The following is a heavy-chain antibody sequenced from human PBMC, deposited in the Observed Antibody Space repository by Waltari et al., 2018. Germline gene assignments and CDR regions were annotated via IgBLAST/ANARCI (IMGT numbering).Heavy chain of an antibody. CDR2: IYYSGST. CDR1: GGSISSYY. D-gene: IGHD3-3*01. J-gene: IGHJ6*03. Sequence: QVQLQESGPGLVKPSETLSLTCTVSGGSISSYYWSWIRQPPGKGLEWIGYIYYSGSTNYNPSLKSRVTISVDTSKNQFSLKLSSVTAADTAVYYCARRLGFLERDGDYYYYMDVWGKGTTVTISS. CDR3: ARRLGFLERDGDYYYYMDV. V-gene: IGHV4-59*08.